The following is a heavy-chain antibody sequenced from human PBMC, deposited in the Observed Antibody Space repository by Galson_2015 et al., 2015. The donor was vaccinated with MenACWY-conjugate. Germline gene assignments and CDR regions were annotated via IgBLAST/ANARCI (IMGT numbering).Heavy chain of an antibody. Sequence: SLTLSCAASGFTFSGYAMTWVRQAPGKGLEWVSVISGSGGTIYYAESVKGRFTISRDNSKNTLFLEMNSLRAEDTAVYYCAKKFGSSSWFRGFDSWGQGTLVTVSS. J-gene: IGHJ4*02. CDR1: GFTFSGYA. V-gene: IGHV3-23*01. D-gene: IGHD6-13*01. CDR3: AKKFGSSSWFRGFDS. CDR2: ISGSGGTI.